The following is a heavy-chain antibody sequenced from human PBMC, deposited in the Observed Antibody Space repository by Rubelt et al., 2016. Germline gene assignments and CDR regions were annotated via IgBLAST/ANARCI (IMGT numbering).Heavy chain of an antibody. CDR3: ARGKEGLGVTRMDY. J-gene: IGHJ4*02. CDR2: INHRGST. V-gene: IGHV4-34*01. D-gene: IGHD1-26*01. CDR1: GGSFSGYY. Sequence: QVQLQQWGAGLLKPSETLSLTCAVHGGSFSGYYWSWIRQPPGKGLEWIGEINHRGSTNYTPSLKSRVTISVDTSKNQCSLRLGSVTAADTAVYYCARGKEGLGVTRMDYWGQGTLVTVSS.